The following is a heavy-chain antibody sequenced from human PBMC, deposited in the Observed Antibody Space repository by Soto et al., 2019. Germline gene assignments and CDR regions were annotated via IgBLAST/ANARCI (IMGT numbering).Heavy chain of an antibody. J-gene: IGHJ4*02. CDR3: ARDPALVVTASYYFDY. Sequence: QVQLVESGGGVVQPGRSLRLSCAASGFTFSSYGMHWVRQAPGKGLEWVAVIWYDGSNKYYADSVKGRFTISRDNSKNTLYLQMNSLRAEDTAVYYCARDPALVVTASYYFDYWGQGTLVTVSS. CDR1: GFTFSSYG. D-gene: IGHD2-21*02. V-gene: IGHV3-33*01. CDR2: IWYDGSNK.